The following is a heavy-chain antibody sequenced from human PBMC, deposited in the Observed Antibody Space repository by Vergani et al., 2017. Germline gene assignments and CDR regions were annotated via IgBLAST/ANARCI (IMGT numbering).Heavy chain of an antibody. CDR2: INPKSGGT. D-gene: IGHD3-22*01. V-gene: IGHV1-2*02. J-gene: IGHJ4*02. Sequence: VLLVQSGAEVKKPGASVKVSCKASGYTFTGYYMHWVRQAPGQGLEWMGWINPKSGGTNYAQKFQGRVTMTRDTSISTAYMELSRLRSDDTAVYYCARGRRPVASSYYDSSGYYFSDYFDYWGQGTLVPVSS. CDR3: ARGRRPVASSYYDSSGYYFSDYFDY. CDR1: GYTFTGYY.